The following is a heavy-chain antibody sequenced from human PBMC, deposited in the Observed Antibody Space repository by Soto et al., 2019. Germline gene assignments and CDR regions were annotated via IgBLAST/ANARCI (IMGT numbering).Heavy chain of an antibody. CDR3: ASSAYGSGSYYFDY. Sequence: SETLSLTCAAYGGSFSGYYWSWIRQPPGKGLEWIGEINHSGSTNYNPSLKSRVTISVDTSKNQFSLKLSSVTAADTAVYYCASSAYGSGSYYFDYWGQGTLVTVSS. CDR1: GGSFSGYY. CDR2: INHSGST. D-gene: IGHD3-10*01. J-gene: IGHJ4*02. V-gene: IGHV4-34*01.